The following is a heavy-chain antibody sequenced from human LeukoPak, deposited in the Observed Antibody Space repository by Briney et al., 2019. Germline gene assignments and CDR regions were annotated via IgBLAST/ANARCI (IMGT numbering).Heavy chain of an antibody. D-gene: IGHD1-7*01. CDR1: GGSISSYY. CDR2: IYYSGRT. CDR3: ARVKGNYQNWFDP. Sequence: PSETLSLTCTVSGGSISSYYWSWIRQPPGKGLEWIGYIYYSGRTYYNPSLKSRFTISVDTSKNQFSLRLNSVTATDTAVYYCARVKGNYQNWFDPWGQGTLVTVSS. J-gene: IGHJ5*02. V-gene: IGHV4-59*08.